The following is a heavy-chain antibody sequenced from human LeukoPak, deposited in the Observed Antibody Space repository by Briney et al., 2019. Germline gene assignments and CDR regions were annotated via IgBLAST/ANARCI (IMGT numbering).Heavy chain of an antibody. Sequence: GRSLRLSCAASGFTFSSYGMHWVRQAPGKGLEWVAVIWYDGSNKYYADSVKGRFTISRDNSKNTLYLQMNSLRAEDTAVYYCAREGHYNWFDPWGQGTLVTVSS. CDR3: AREGHYNWFDP. CDR1: GFTFSSYG. J-gene: IGHJ5*02. CDR2: IWYDGSNK. V-gene: IGHV3-33*08.